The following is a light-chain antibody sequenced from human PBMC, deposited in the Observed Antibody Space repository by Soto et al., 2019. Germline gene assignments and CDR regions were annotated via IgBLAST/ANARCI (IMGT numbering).Light chain of an antibody. CDR3: QQYNSYPWT. CDR1: QSISNR. V-gene: IGKV1-5*01. Sequence: DIQMTQSPSTLSASVGDGVTITCRASQSISNRLAWYQQKPGEAPKYLIYDASTLDSGAPSRFSGSGSGTEFTLSISSLQPDDFAPYYCQQYNSYPWTFGQGTKVEI. J-gene: IGKJ1*01. CDR2: DAS.